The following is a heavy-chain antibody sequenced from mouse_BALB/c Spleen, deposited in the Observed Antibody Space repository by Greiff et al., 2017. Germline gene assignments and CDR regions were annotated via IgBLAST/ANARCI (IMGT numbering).Heavy chain of an antibody. CDR1: GYSITSDYA. J-gene: IGHJ2*01. CDR2: ISYSGST. Sequence: VQLQESGPGLVKPSQSLSLTCTVTGYSITSDYAWNWIRQFPGNKLEWMGYISYSGSTSYNPSLKSRISITRDTSKNQFFLQLNSVTTEDTATYYCARHSYGNFLDYWGQGTTLTVSS. V-gene: IGHV3-2*02. CDR3: ARHSYGNFLDY. D-gene: IGHD2-1*01.